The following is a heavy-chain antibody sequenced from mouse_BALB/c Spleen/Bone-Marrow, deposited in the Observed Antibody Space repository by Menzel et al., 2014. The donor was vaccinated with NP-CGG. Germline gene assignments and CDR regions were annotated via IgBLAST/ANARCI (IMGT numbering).Heavy chain of an antibody. J-gene: IGHJ4*01. CDR2: ISSGGSYT. CDR3: TRDAMDY. CDR1: GFTFSSYT. V-gene: IGHV5-6-4*01. Sequence: EVHLVESGGGLVKPGGSLKLSCAASGFTFSSYTMSWVHQTPEKRLEWVATISSGGSYTYYPDSVKGRFTISRDNAKNTLYLQMSSLKSEDTAMYYCTRDAMDYWGQGTSVTVSS.